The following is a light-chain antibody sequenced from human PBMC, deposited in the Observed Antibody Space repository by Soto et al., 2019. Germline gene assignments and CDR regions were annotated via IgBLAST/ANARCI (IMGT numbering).Light chain of an antibody. Sequence: SYELTQPPSVSVAPGKTARITCGGNNIGSKSVHWYQQKPGQAPVLVIYYDSDRPSGIPERFSGSNSGNTATLTISRVEAGEEADYYGQVWDRSSDHRGVFGTGTKLTVL. J-gene: IGLJ1*01. CDR1: NIGSKS. CDR3: QVWDRSSDHRGV. CDR2: YDS. V-gene: IGLV3-21*04.